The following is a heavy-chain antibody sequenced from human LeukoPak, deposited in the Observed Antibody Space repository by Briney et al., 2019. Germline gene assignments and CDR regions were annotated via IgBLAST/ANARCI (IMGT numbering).Heavy chain of an antibody. J-gene: IGHJ4*02. CDR1: GFTFGSYG. D-gene: IGHD5-12*01. V-gene: IGHV3-30*18. Sequence: GGSLRLSCAASGFTFGSYGMHWVRQAPGKGLEWVAVISFDGRNTYYADSVKGRFTISRDDSKNTLYLQMNSLRADDTAVHYCAKGGVATVDYLDYWGQGTLVTVSS. CDR3: AKGGVATVDYLDY. CDR2: ISFDGRNT.